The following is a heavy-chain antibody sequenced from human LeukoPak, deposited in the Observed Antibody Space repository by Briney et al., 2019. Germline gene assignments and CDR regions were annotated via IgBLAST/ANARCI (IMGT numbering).Heavy chain of an antibody. Sequence: ASVKVSCKASGYTFTSYYMHWVRQAPGQGLEWMGIINPSGGSTSYAQKFQGRVTMTRDTSISTAYMELSRLRSDDTAVYYCARAPGGIVGWWERDRAGDYMDVWGKGTTVTISS. CDR3: ARAPGGIVGWWERDRAGDYMDV. J-gene: IGHJ6*03. CDR1: GYTFTSYY. CDR2: INPSGGST. V-gene: IGHV1-46*01. D-gene: IGHD1-26*01.